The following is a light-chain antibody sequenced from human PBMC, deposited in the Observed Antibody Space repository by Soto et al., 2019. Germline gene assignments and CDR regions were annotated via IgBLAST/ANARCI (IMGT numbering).Light chain of an antibody. CDR2: AAF. V-gene: IGKV1-39*01. CDR3: XQNYSTPYT. Sequence: DIQMTQSPSSLSASVGDRVTITCRASQSISSYLNWYQQKPGKAPKLLIYAAFSLQSGVPSRFXXXXXGXDXXXXXXXXXXEDFAXXYXXQNYSTPYTFGQGTKLEIK. J-gene: IGKJ2*01. CDR1: QSISSY.